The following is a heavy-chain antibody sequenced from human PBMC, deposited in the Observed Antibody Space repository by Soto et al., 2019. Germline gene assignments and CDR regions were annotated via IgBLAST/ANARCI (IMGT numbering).Heavy chain of an antibody. CDR3: ARREIQGPIDY. Sequence: ETLSLTCAVSGYSISSSNWWGWIRRPPGKGLEWIGYIYYSGTTYYNPSLKSRVTMSVDTSKNQFSLKLTSVTAVDTAVYYCARREIQGPIDYWGKGTLVTVSS. V-gene: IGHV4-28*01. CDR1: GYSISSSNW. D-gene: IGHD1-26*01. CDR2: IYYSGTT. J-gene: IGHJ4*02.